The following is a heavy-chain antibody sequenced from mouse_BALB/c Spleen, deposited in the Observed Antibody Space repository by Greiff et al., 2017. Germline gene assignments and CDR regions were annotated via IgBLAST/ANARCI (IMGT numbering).Heavy chain of an antibody. J-gene: IGHJ4*01. V-gene: IGHV3-8*02. D-gene: IGHD1-1*01. CDR3: ARYYYGSSAMDY. CDR1: GDSITSGY. Sequence: DVKVEESGPSLVKPSQTLSLTCSVTGDSITSGYWNWIRKFPGNKLEYMGYISYSGSTYYNPSLKSRISITRDTSKNQYYLQLNSVTTEDTATYYCARYYYGSSAMDYWGQGTSVTVSS. CDR2: ISYSGST.